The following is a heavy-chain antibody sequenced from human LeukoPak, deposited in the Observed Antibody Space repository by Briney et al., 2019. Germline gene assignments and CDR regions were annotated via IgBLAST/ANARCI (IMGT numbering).Heavy chain of an antibody. Sequence: SETLSLTCTVSGGSISSYYWSWIRQPPGKGLEWIGYIYYSGSTNYNPSLKSRVTISVDTSKNQFSLKLSSVTTADTAVYYCARGFPVDHSYGDEFDYWGQGTLVTVSS. CDR3: ARGFPVDHSYGDEFDY. CDR1: GGSISSYY. J-gene: IGHJ4*02. CDR2: IYYSGST. D-gene: IGHD5-18*01. V-gene: IGHV4-59*01.